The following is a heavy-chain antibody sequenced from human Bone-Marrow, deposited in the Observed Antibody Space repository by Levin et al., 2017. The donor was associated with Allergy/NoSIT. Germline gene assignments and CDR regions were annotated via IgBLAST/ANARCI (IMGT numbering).Heavy chain of an antibody. V-gene: IGHV3-30*18. CDR1: GFTFSSYG. CDR3: AKDVDVKHRVTTGTTS. CDR2: ISYDGSNK. Sequence: GGSLRLSCAASGFTFSSYGMHWVRQAPGKGLEWVAVISYDGSNKYYADSVKGRFTISRDNSKNTLYLQMNSLRAEDTAVYYCAKDVDVKHRVTTGTTSWGQGTLVTVSS. D-gene: IGHD1-1*01. J-gene: IGHJ4*02.